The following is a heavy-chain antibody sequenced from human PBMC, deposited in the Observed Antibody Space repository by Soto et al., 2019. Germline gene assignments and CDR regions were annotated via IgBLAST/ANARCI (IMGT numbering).Heavy chain of an antibody. Sequence: QVQLVQSGAEVKKPGASVKVSCKASGYTFTSYGISWVRQAPGQGLEWMGWISAYNGNTNYAQKLQGRVTMTTDTSTSTAYMELRSLRSDDTAVYYCATGLLLQVSYYDFWSGYYTPEVRCGMDVWGQGTTVTVSS. D-gene: IGHD3-3*01. CDR1: GYTFTSYG. V-gene: IGHV1-18*01. CDR2: ISAYNGNT. J-gene: IGHJ6*02. CDR3: ATGLLLQVSYYDFWSGYYTPEVRCGMDV.